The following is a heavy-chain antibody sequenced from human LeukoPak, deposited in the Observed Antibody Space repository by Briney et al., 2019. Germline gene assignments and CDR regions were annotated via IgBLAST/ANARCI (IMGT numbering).Heavy chain of an antibody. V-gene: IGHV1-2*02. D-gene: IGHD6-13*01. CDR2: INPNSGGT. J-gene: IGHJ6*03. CDR3: ARCIAPAGIEYYYYYMDV. Sequence: ASVKVSFKASGYTFTGYYMHWVRQAPGQGLEWMGWINPNSGGTNYSQKFQGRGTMTRDTSISTDYMQLSRLRSDDPAVYYCARCIAPAGIEYYYYYMDVWGKGTTVTVSS. CDR1: GYTFTGYY.